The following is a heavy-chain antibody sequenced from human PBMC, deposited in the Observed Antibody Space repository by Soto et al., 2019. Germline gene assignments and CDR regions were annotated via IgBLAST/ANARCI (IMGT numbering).Heavy chain of an antibody. Sequence: GESLKISCKGSGYTFTTYWIGWVRQMPGKGLEWMGIIYPGDSDTRYSPSFQGQVTISADNSISTAYLQWSSLKASDTAMYYCARQRYVDTPMPRNFDYWGQGTLVTVSS. CDR3: ARQRYVDTPMPRNFDY. D-gene: IGHD5-18*01. V-gene: IGHV5-51*01. J-gene: IGHJ4*02. CDR1: GYTFTTYW. CDR2: IYPGDSDT.